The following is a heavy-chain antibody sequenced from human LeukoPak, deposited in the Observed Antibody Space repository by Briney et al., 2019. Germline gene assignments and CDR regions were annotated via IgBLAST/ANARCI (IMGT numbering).Heavy chain of an antibody. D-gene: IGHD3-22*01. CDR1: GASVSSYY. CDR2: IYYSGST. Sequence: SETPSLTCTVSGASVSSYYWSWIRQPPAKGLEWIGYIYYSGSTNYNPSLKSRVTISVDTSKNQFSLRLSSVTAADTAVYYCARHRYYYDSSGYYYQPWGQGTLVTVSS. CDR3: ARHRYYYDSSGYYYQP. J-gene: IGHJ5*02. V-gene: IGHV4-59*02.